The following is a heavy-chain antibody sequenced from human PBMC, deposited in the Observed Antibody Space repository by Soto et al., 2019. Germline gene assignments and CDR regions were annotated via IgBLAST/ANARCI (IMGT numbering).Heavy chain of an antibody. CDR2: IYYSGST. CDR1: GGSISSYY. V-gene: IGHV4-59*08. J-gene: IGHJ4*02. Sequence: SGTLSLTCTVSGGSISSYYWSWIRQPPGKGLEWIGYIYYSGSTNYNPSLKSRVTISVDTSKNQFSLKLSSVTAADTAVYYCARHSKRYFAPHWGQGTLVTVSS. CDR3: ARHSKRYFAPH. D-gene: IGHD3-9*01.